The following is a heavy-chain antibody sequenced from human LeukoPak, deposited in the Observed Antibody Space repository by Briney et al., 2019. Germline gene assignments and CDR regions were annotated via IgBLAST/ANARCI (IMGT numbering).Heavy chain of an antibody. J-gene: IGHJ6*03. CDR1: GGTFSSYA. V-gene: IGHV1-69*13. CDR3: ARDGTYYDFWSGSPDYYYMDV. D-gene: IGHD3-3*01. CDR2: IIPIFGTA. Sequence: EASVKVSCKASGGTFSSYAISWVRQAPGQGLEWMGGIIPIFGTANYAQKFQGRVTITADESTSTAYMELSSLRSEDTAVYYCARDGTYYDFWSGSPDYYYMDVWGKGTTVTVSS.